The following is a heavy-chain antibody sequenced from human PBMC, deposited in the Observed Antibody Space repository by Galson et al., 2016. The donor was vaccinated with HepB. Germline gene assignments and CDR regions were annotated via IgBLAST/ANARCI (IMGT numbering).Heavy chain of an antibody. D-gene: IGHD3-10*01. Sequence: SVKVSCKASGYIFTSYAIHWVRQAPGQSLEWLGWINSDTGNTHYSRKFQGRVTITRDTSATTASLGLSSLGSEDTAVYYCAKEGALLWFGEIFFDYWGQGTLVTVSS. CDR2: INSDTGNT. CDR1: GYIFTSYA. CDR3: AKEGALLWFGEIFFDY. V-gene: IGHV1-3*04. J-gene: IGHJ4*02.